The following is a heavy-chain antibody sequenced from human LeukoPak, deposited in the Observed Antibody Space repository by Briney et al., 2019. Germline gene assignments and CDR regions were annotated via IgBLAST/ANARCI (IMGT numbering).Heavy chain of an antibody. CDR3: AKESGIVVVPASFDY. D-gene: IGHD2-2*01. CDR2: ISGSGGST. Sequence: GGSLRLSCAASGSTFSDHAMSWVRQAPGKGLEWVSAISGSGGSTYYADSVKGRFTISRDNSKNTLYLQMNSLRAEDTAVYYCAKESGIVVVPASFDYWGQGTLVTVSS. V-gene: IGHV3-23*01. J-gene: IGHJ4*02. CDR1: GSTFSDHA.